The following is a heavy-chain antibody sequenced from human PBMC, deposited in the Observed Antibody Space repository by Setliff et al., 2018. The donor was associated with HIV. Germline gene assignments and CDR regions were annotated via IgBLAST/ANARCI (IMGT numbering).Heavy chain of an antibody. D-gene: IGHD3-10*01. Sequence: PSETLSLTCTVSGGSISSYYWSWIRQPPGKGLEWIGYIFDSGTTKYNPSVTSRVTISVDASKNQFFLQLISVTAADTAVYYCARQGGYNSPLMVWGQGTLVTVSS. CDR2: IFDSGTT. J-gene: IGHJ4*02. CDR3: ARQGGYNSPLMV. CDR1: GGSISSYY. V-gene: IGHV4-59*08.